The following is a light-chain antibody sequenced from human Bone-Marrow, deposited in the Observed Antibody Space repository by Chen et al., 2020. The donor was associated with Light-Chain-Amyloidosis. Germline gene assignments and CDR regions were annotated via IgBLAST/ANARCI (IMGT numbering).Light chain of an antibody. J-gene: IGKJ1*01. CDR1: QSSRGN. V-gene: IGKV3-15*01. CDR3: QQYNNWPLT. CDR2: GAS. Sequence: VRTQSPVALSVSPGDTATLSCRASQSSRGNLAWYQQRPGQAPRLLIYGASARATGIPARFSGSEFETDFTLTISTIQSEDFAVYDCQQYNNWPLTFGQGTMVDIK.